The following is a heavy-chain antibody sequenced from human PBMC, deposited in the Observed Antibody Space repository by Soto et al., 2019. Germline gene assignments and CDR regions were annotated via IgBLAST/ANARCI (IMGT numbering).Heavy chain of an antibody. CDR2: IYYSGSA. CDR1: GDSVSSGGAY. J-gene: IGHJ4*02. Sequence: QVQLQESGPGLVKPSQTLSVTCTVSGDSVSSGGAYWSWIRQHPGNGLEWIGYIYYSGSASYTPSLMRGPTISPDTSQNQASLRLSTGTATDTAVYDFERLKSRSYKISSYSFDSWGRGALATFS. D-gene: IGHD3-10*01. CDR3: ERLKSRSYKISSYSFDS. V-gene: IGHV4-31*03.